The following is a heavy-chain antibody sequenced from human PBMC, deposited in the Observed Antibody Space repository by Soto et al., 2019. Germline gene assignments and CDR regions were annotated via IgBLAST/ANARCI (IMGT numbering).Heavy chain of an antibody. V-gene: IGHV1-8*01. CDR1: GYTFTSYD. CDR2: MNPNSGNT. Sequence: GASVKVSCKASGYTFTSYDINWVRQATGQGLEWMGWMNPNSGNTGYAQKFQGRVTMTRNTSISTAYMELSSLRSEDTAVYYCARVRYCSGGSCYPPGYYYMDVWGKGTTVTVSS. CDR3: ARVRYCSGGSCYPPGYYYMDV. D-gene: IGHD2-15*01. J-gene: IGHJ6*03.